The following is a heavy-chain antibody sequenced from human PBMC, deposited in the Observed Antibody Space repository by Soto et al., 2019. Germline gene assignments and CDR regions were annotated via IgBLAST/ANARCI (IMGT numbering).Heavy chain of an antibody. V-gene: IGHV4-31*02. CDR1: GGSISSGGYY. Sequence: SETLSLTCTVSGGSISSGGYYWSWIRQHPGKGLEWIGYIYYSGSTYYNPSLKSRVTISVDTSKNQFSLKLSSVTAADTAVYYCERISHQGWFDPWGQGTLVTVSS. CDR3: ERISHQGWFDP. J-gene: IGHJ5*02. D-gene: IGHD3-3*02. CDR2: IYYSGST.